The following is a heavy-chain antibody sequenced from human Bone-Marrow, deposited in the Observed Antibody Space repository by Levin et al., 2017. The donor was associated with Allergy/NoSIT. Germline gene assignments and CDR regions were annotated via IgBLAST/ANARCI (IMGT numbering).Heavy chain of an antibody. V-gene: IGHV3-11*03. J-gene: IGHJ4*02. CDR3: TRIKWRLTGYYIDY. D-gene: IGHD3-9*01. Sequence: PGGSLRLSCAASGFTFSDYYMSWIRQAPGQGLEWLSYISGSSSYTNNADSVKGRFTISRDNTKNSLYLQMNSLRAEDTAVYYCTRIKWRLTGYYIDYWGQGTLVTVSS. CDR2: ISGSSSYT. CDR1: GFTFSDYY.